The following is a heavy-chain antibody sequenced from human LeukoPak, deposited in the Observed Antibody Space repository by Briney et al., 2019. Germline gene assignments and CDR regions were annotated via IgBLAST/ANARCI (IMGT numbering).Heavy chain of an antibody. CDR1: GFPFSGYG. D-gene: IGHD4-11*01. V-gene: IGHV3-33*01. Sequence: GGSLRLPCAASGFPFSGYGMHWVRQAPGKGLEWVAVAYSDGSSQYYADSVKGRFSISKDISKNTLSLQMNSLRAEDTAVYSCATGGNFYYSHWGQGTLVTVSS. J-gene: IGHJ1*01. CDR3: ATGGNFYYSH. CDR2: AYSDGSSQ.